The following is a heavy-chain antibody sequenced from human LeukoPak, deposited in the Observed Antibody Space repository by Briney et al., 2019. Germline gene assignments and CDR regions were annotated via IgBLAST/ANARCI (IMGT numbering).Heavy chain of an antibody. Sequence: GASVKVSCRASGYTFTSYDINWVRQATGQGLEWMGGIIPIFGTANYAQKFQGRVTITADESTSTAYMELSSLRSEDTAVYYCARDPPDELLLGSGDYWGQGTLVTVSS. CDR2: IIPIFGTA. CDR3: ARDPPDELLLGSGDY. V-gene: IGHV1-69*13. J-gene: IGHJ4*02. D-gene: IGHD2-2*01. CDR1: GYTFTSYD.